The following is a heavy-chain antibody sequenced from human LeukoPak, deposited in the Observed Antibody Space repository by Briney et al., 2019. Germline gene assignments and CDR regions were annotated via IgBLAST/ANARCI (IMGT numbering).Heavy chain of an antibody. J-gene: IGHJ4*02. D-gene: IGHD3-22*01. V-gene: IGHV1-2*02. CDR1: GYTFTNYY. Sequence: ASVKVSCKASGYTFTNYYVHWVRQAPGQGLEWMGVINPSGGSTNYAQKFQGRVTMTRDTSISTAYMELSRLRSDDTAVYYCARAGGYYYNDYWGQGTLVTVSS. CDR3: ARAGGYYYNDY. CDR2: INPSGGST.